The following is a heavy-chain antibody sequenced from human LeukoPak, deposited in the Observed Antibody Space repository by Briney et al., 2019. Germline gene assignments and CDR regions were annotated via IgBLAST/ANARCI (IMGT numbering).Heavy chain of an antibody. Sequence: SVKVSCKTSGYTFTGYYMHWVRQAPGQGLEWMGWINPNSGGTNYAQKFQGRVTMTSDTSISTAYMELSSLRSDDTAMYYCARAPMIVVVFPPRLDFWGQGTLVTVSS. V-gene: IGHV1-2*02. CDR2: INPNSGGT. J-gene: IGHJ4*02. CDR3: ARAPMIVVVFPPRLDF. CDR1: GYTFTGYY. D-gene: IGHD3-22*01.